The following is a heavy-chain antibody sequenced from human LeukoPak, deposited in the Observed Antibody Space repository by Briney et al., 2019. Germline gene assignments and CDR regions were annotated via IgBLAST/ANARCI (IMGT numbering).Heavy chain of an antibody. CDR3: ARDSSGWPAFDY. CDR2: INAGNGNT. CDR1: GYTFTSYA. J-gene: IGHJ4*02. V-gene: IGHV1-3*01. D-gene: IGHD6-19*01. Sequence: ASVKVSCKASGYTFTSYAMHWVRQAPGQRLEWMGWINAGNGNTKYSQKFQGRVTITRDTSASTAYMELSSLRSGDTAVYYCARDSSGWPAFDYWGQGTLVTVSS.